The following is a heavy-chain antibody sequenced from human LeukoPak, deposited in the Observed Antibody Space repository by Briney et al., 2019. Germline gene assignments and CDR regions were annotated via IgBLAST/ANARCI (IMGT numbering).Heavy chain of an antibody. CDR3: ATPSRFSSGWYYFDY. CDR1: GFTLTDY. J-gene: IGHJ4*02. Sequence: ASVKVSCKASGFTLTDYIHWVRQDPRQGLQWMGWIKPNSGDTDYAQKFQGRVTMTRGTSISTVYMELSSLRSDDTAVYYCATPSRFSSGWYYFDYWGQGTLVTVSS. CDR2: IKPNSGDT. V-gene: IGHV1-2*02. D-gene: IGHD6-19*01.